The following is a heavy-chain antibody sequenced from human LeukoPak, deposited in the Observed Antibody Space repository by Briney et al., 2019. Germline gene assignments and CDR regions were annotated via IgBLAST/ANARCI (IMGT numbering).Heavy chain of an antibody. Sequence: PSETLSLTCAVYGGSFSGYYWSWIRQPPGKGLEWIGEINHSGSTNYNPSLKSRVTISVDTSKNQFSLKLSSVTAADTAVYYCARGNRNYYDSSGYSSYYYYYMDVWGKGTTVTVSS. CDR2: INHSGST. CDR3: ARGNRNYYDSSGYSSYYYYYMDV. D-gene: IGHD3-22*01. CDR1: GGSFSGYY. J-gene: IGHJ6*03. V-gene: IGHV4-34*01.